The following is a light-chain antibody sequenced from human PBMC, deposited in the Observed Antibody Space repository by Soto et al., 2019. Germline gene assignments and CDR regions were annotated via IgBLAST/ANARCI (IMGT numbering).Light chain of an antibody. Sequence: IVMTQSPATLSVSPGERATLSCRASQSVRSNLAWYQQKPGQAPRLLFYGASTRATGIPARFSGSGSGTEFTLTISSLQSEDFAVYYCQQYNDWPVYTFGQGTKLEIK. V-gene: IGKV3-15*01. J-gene: IGKJ2*01. CDR1: QSVRSN. CDR3: QQYNDWPVYT. CDR2: GAS.